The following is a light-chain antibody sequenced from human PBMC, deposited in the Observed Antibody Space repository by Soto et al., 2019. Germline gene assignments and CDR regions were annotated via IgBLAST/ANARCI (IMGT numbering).Light chain of an antibody. CDR3: SSYTTSSPVI. J-gene: IGLJ7*01. Sequence: QSALTQPASVSGSPGQSITISCTGTSSDVGLYNYVSWYQQHPGTVPKLMIYEVSNRPSGVSNRFSASKSGNTASLTISGLQAEDEGDYYCSSYTTSSPVIFGGGTQLTVL. V-gene: IGLV2-14*01. CDR1: SSDVGLYNY. CDR2: EVS.